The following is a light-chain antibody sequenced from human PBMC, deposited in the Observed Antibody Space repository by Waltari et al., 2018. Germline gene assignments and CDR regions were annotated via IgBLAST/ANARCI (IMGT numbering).Light chain of an antibody. Sequence: QSALTQPPPASGSPGQSVTISCTGTSSDVGGYNYVSWYQQYPGKAPKLMVYEVSKRPSGVPNRFSGSKAGNTASLTVSGLQADDEAYYYCSSYAGSVWVFGGGTTLTVL. J-gene: IGLJ3*02. CDR2: EVS. CDR3: SSYAGSVWV. V-gene: IGLV2-8*01. CDR1: SSDVGGYNY.